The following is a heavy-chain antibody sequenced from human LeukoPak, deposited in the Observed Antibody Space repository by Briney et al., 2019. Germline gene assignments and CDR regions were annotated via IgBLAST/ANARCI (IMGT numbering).Heavy chain of an antibody. D-gene: IGHD3-10*01. CDR3: ARGREITMVRGVLYYPYYMNL. CDR1: GYTFTSYG. V-gene: IGHV1-18*01. J-gene: IGHJ6*03. Sequence: ASVKVSCKASGYTFTSYGMSWVRQAPGQGLEWMGWISAYNGNTNYAQKLQGRVTMTTCTSTSTAYMELRRLRSDDTAVYYCARGREITMVRGVLYYPYYMNLRGTGKRAPSP. CDR2: ISAYNGNT.